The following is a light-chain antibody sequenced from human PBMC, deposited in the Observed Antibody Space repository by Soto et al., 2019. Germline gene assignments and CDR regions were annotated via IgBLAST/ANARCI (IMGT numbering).Light chain of an antibody. V-gene: IGKV1-39*01. Sequence: DIQMTQSPSSLSASVGDRVTIICRASQSISNYLNWYQQKPGKAPKLLIYAASSLQSGVPSRFXGSGSGTDFTLTINSLQPEDFATYYCQQSSSPPPFTFGPGTKVDV. CDR2: AAS. CDR1: QSISNY. J-gene: IGKJ3*01. CDR3: QQSSSPPPFT.